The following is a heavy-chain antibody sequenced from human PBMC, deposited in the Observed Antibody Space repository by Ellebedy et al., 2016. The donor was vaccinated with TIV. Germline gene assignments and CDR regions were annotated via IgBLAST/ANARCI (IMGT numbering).Heavy chain of an antibody. CDR1: GGSISNSDYY. V-gene: IGHV4-39*07. Sequence: MPSETLSLTCTVSGGSISNSDYYWNWIRQPPGKGLAWIGRISYSGSTYYNPSLKSRVTVSVDTSKNQFSLNLSSVTAADTAVYYCATDPALPRGRYDTWGQGTLVTVSS. CDR3: ATDPALPRGRYDT. J-gene: IGHJ5*02. CDR2: ISYSGST.